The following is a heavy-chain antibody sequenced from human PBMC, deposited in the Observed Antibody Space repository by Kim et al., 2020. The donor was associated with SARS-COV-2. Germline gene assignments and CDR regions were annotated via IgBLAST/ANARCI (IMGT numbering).Heavy chain of an antibody. CDR2: IIPIFGTA. CDR3: ARDRRRGIAAAGTWDFDY. J-gene: IGHJ4*02. V-gene: IGHV1-69*13. D-gene: IGHD6-13*01. Sequence: SVKVSCKASGGTFSSYAISWVRQAPGQGLEWMGGIIPIFGTANYAQKFQGRVTITADESTSTAYMELSSLRSEDTAVYYCARDRRRGIAAAGTWDFDYWGQGTLVTVSS. CDR1: GGTFSSYA.